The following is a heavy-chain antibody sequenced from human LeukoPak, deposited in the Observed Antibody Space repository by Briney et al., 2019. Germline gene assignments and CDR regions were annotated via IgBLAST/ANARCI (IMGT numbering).Heavy chain of an antibody. CDR3: AHFGDYELFDY. Sequence: SGPTLVKPTQTLTLTCTFSGFSPSTSGVGVGWIRQPPGKALEWLALIYWNDDKRYSPSLKSRLTITKDTSKNQVVLTMTNMDPVDTATYYCAHFGDYELFDYWGQGTLVTVSS. D-gene: IGHD4-17*01. CDR2: IYWNDDK. CDR1: GFSPSTSGVG. J-gene: IGHJ4*02. V-gene: IGHV2-5*01.